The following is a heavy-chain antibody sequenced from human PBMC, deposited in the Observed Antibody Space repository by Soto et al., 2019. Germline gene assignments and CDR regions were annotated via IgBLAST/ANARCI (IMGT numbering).Heavy chain of an antibody. V-gene: IGHV4-39*07. CDR1: GGSISSSSYY. Sequence: PSETLSLTCTVSGGSISSSSYYWGWIRQPPGKGLEWIGSIYYSGNTYYNPSLKSRVTISVDRSKNQFSLKQSSVTAADTAVYYCARDRAGLLGWFDPWGQGTLVTVSS. J-gene: IGHJ5*02. D-gene: IGHD2-21*02. CDR3: ARDRAGLLGWFDP. CDR2: IYYSGNT.